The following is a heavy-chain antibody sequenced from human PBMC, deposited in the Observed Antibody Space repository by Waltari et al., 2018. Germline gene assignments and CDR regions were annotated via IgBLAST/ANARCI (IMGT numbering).Heavy chain of an antibody. CDR3: ARQRGGRLRSSSSSALYYYYMDV. D-gene: IGHD6-6*01. V-gene: IGHV4-39*01. J-gene: IGHJ6*03. CDR1: GGSISSSSYY. Sequence: QLQLQESGPGLVKPSETLSLTCTVSGGSISSSSYYWGWIRQPPGKGLEWIGSIYYSGSTYYNPSLKRRVTISVDTSKNQLSLKLSSVTAADTAVYYCARQRGGRLRSSSSSALYYYYMDVWGKGTTVTVSS. CDR2: IYYSGST.